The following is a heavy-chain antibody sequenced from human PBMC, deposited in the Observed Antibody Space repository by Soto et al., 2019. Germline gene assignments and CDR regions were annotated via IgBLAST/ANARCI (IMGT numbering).Heavy chain of an antibody. CDR3: ARGAPYYDYMWGSYRSQTLDY. Sequence: EVQLVESGGGLVQPGGSLRLSCAASGFTFSSYWMHWVRQAPGKGLVWVSRINSDGSSTSYADSVKGRFTISRDNDKYTLYLHMNSLRAEDTAVYYCARGAPYYDYMWGSYRSQTLDYWGQGTLVTVSS. V-gene: IGHV3-74*01. CDR2: INSDGSST. D-gene: IGHD3-16*02. CDR1: GFTFSSYW. J-gene: IGHJ4*02.